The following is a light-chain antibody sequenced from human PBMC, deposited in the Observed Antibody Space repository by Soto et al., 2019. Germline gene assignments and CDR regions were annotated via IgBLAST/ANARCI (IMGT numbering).Light chain of an antibody. CDR3: CSFAGSYTYV. CDR1: SSDVGRYDY. CDR2: DVS. J-gene: IGLJ1*01. V-gene: IGLV2-11*01. Sequence: QSVLTQLRSVSGSPEQSVTISCTGTSSDVGRYDYVSWYQQHPGKAPKLIIYDVSERPSGVPDRFSGSKFGNTASLTISGLQAEDEADYSCCSFAGSYTYVFGTGTKVTVL.